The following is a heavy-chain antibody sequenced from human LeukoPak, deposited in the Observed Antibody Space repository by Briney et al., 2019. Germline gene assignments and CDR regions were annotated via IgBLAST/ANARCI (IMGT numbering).Heavy chain of an antibody. CDR2: ISAYNGNT. Sequence: GASVKVSCKASGYTFTSYGISWVRQAPGQGLEWMGWISAYNGNTNYAQNLQGRVTMTTDTSTSTAYMELRSLRSDDTAVYYCATDLGYCSSTTCDTFDYWGQGTLITVSS. V-gene: IGHV1-18*01. CDR1: GYTFTSYG. D-gene: IGHD2-2*01. CDR3: ATDLGYCSSTTCDTFDY. J-gene: IGHJ4*02.